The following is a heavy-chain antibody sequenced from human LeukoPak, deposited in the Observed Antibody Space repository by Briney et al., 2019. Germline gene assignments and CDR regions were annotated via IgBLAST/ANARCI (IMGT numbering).Heavy chain of an antibody. CDR3: ARQTSGYSGYDYLANYYYGMDV. V-gene: IGHV3-48*03. Sequence: GGSLRLSCAASGFTFSSYEMNWVRQAPGKGLEWVSYISSSGSTIYYADSVKGRFTISRDNAKNSLYLQMNSLRAEDTAVYYRARQTSGYSGYDYLANYYYGMDVWGQGTTVTVSS. CDR1: GFTFSSYE. J-gene: IGHJ6*02. CDR2: ISSSGSTI. D-gene: IGHD5-12*01.